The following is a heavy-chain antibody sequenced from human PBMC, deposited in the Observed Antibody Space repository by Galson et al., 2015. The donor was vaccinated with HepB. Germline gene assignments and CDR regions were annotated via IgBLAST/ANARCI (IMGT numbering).Heavy chain of an antibody. Sequence: LEWMGRINPNSGGTYSTQKFQGRVTMTRDTSISTAYMEVTRLRSDDTAVYYCAREESGYYDAFDIWGQGTMVTVSS. CDR2: INPNSGGT. D-gene: IGHD3-9*01. CDR3: AREESGYYDAFDI. J-gene: IGHJ3*02. V-gene: IGHV1-2*06.